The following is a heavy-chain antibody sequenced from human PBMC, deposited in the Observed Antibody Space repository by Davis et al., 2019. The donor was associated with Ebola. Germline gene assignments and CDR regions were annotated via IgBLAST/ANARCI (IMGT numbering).Heavy chain of an antibody. V-gene: IGHV4-31*03. CDR1: GGSISSGGYY. CDR2: IYYSGST. D-gene: IGHD2-2*02. CDR3: ARWSWVPAAITRYYYYGMDV. J-gene: IGHJ6*02. Sequence: SETLSLTCTVSGGSISSGGYYWSWIRQHPGKGLEWIGYIYYSGSTYYNPSLKSRVTISVDTSKNQFSLKLSSVTAADTAVYYCARWSWVPAAITRYYYYGMDVWGQGTTVTVSS.